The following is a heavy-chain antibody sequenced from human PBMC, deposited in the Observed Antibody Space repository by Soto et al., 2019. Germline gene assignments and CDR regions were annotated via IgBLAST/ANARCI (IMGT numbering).Heavy chain of an antibody. CDR1: GYTFTSYY. CDR3: AVVAATNVYYYYYYMDV. J-gene: IGHJ6*03. Sequence: ASVKVSCKASGYTFTSYYMHWVRQAPGQGLEWMGIINPSGGSTSYAQKFQGRVTMTRDTSTSTVYMELSSLRSEDTAVYYCAVVAATNVYYYYYYMDVWGKGTTVTVSS. CDR2: INPSGGST. D-gene: IGHD2-15*01. V-gene: IGHV1-46*01.